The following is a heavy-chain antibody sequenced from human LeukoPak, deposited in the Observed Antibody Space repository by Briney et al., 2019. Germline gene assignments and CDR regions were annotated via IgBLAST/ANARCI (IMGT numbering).Heavy chain of an antibody. CDR2: IWYDGSNK. V-gene: IGHV3-33*01. D-gene: IGHD2-21*02. J-gene: IGHJ4*02. CDR1: GFTFSSYG. CDR3: ARTFPAYCGGDCYSDY. Sequence: PGRSLRLSCAAAGFTFSSYGMHWVRHGPGKGRGWVAFIWYDGSNKYYAESVKGRFTISRDNSKNTLYLQMKSLRAEDTAVYYCARTFPAYCGGDCYSDYWGQGTLVTVSS.